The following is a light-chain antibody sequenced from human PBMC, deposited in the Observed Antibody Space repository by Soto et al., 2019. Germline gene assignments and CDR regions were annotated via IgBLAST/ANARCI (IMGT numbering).Light chain of an antibody. CDR2: DAS. V-gene: IGKV3-11*01. CDR1: QSVSSY. J-gene: IGKJ1*01. CDR3: QPRSNWPWT. Sequence: EIVLTQSPATLSLSPGERATLSCRASQSVSSYLAWYQQKPGQAPRLLIYDASNRATGIPARFSGSGSGTDFTLTISSLEPEDFAVYYGQPRSNWPWTFGQGTKVEIK.